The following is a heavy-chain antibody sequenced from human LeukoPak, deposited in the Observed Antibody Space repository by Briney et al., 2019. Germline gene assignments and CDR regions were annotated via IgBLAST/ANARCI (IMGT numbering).Heavy chain of an antibody. CDR2: IYSGGST. Sequence: PGGSLRLSCAASGFTVNNIYVSWVRQAPGNGLEWVSVIYSGGSTYYAASVKGRFTMSKDRSKNTLYLQMDSLRAEDTGVYYCARDVYSSGWYGGFEHWGQGALVTVSS. V-gene: IGHV3-66*01. J-gene: IGHJ4*02. D-gene: IGHD6-19*01. CDR3: ARDVYSSGWYGGFEH. CDR1: GFTVNNIY.